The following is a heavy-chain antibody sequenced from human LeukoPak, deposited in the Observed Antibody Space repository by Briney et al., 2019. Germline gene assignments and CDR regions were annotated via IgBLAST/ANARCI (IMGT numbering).Heavy chain of an antibody. CDR1: GFTLSTYD. Sequence: GGSLRLSCAASGFTLSTYDMSWVRQAPTKGLEWVSAIGGDGGTTYADSVKGRFTISRDNVQNSLYLQTNSLRAEDTAMYYCARDRGYFDNWGQGTLVTVSS. CDR2: IGGDGGTT. CDR3: ARDRGYFDN. J-gene: IGHJ4*02. V-gene: IGHV3-23*01.